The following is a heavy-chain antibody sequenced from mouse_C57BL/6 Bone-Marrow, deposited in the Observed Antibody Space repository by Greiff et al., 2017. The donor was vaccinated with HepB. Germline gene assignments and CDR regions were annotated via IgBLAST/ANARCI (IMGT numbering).Heavy chain of an antibody. CDR2: IHPNSGST. V-gene: IGHV1-64*01. J-gene: IGHJ2*01. CDR1: GYTFTSYW. Sequence: VQLQQPGAELVKPGASVKLSCKASGYTFTSYWMHWVKQRPGQGLEWIGMIHPNSGSTNYNEKFKSKATLTVDKSYSTAYMQLSSLTSEDSAVYYCARSGDPIYYDYDAYYFDYWGQGTTLTVSS. D-gene: IGHD2-4*01. CDR3: ARSGDPIYYDYDAYYFDY.